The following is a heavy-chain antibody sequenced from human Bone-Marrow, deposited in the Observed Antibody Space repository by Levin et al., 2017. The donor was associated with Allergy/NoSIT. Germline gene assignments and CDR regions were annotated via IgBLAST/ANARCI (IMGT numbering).Heavy chain of an antibody. CDR1: GFTFSSYW. Sequence: QSGGSLRLSCAASGFTFSSYWMHWVRQAPGKGLAWVSRINGDGSYTNHADSVKGRFTISRDNTKNTLYLQMNSLRVEDTAVYYCLREMFEGGQGTLVTVSS. CDR2: INGDGSYT. J-gene: IGHJ4*02. D-gene: IGHD3-10*02. CDR3: LREMFE. V-gene: IGHV3-74*01.